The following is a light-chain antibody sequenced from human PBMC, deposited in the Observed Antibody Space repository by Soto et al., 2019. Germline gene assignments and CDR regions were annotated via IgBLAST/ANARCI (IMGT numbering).Light chain of an antibody. J-gene: IGKJ1*01. CDR3: QHYNSYSEA. V-gene: IGKV1-5*01. CDR1: QSISSW. CDR2: NAS. Sequence: DIKIMQAPSTQYACVGDRVTITCRASQSISSWLAWYQQKPGKAPKLLIYNASILKSGVPSRFSGSGSGTEFTLTISSLQPDDFATYYCQHYNSYSEAFGQGTKVDI.